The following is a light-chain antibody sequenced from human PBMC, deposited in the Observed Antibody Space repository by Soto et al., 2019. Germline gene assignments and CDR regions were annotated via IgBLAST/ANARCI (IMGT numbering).Light chain of an antibody. Sequence: EIVLTQSPGTLSLSPGERATLSCRASQSVSSSYLAWYQRKPGQAPRLLIYGASSRATGIPYRFSGSGSGTDFTLTISRLEPEDFAVYYCQQYGSSRTFGQGTKVDI. V-gene: IGKV3-20*01. CDR2: GAS. CDR3: QQYGSSRT. J-gene: IGKJ1*01. CDR1: QSVSSSY.